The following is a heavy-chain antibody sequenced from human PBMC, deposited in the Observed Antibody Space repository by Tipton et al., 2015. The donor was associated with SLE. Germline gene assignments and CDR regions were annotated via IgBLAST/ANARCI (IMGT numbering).Heavy chain of an antibody. CDR1: GFTFSDYY. Sequence: SLRLSCAASGFTFSDYYMSWIRQAPGKGLEWVSYISSSGYTIYYADSVKGRFTISRDNAKNSLYLQMNSLRAEDTAVYYCARGGITIFGVAAGNRYSGSYPHAFDIWGQGTMVTVSS. V-gene: IGHV3-11*01. J-gene: IGHJ3*02. CDR3: ARGGITIFGVAAGNRYSGSYPHAFDI. D-gene: IGHD3-3*01. CDR2: ISSSGYTI.